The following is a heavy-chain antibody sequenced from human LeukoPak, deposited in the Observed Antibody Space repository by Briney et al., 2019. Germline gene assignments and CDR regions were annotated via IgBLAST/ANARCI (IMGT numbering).Heavy chain of an antibody. V-gene: IGHV1-2*02. CDR2: INPNSGGT. CDR1: GYTFTGYY. CDR3: ARSLFYGSGSYYPNWFDP. J-gene: IGHJ5*02. Sequence: ASVKVSCKASGYTFTGYYMHWVRQAPGQGLEWMGWINPNSGGTNYARKFQGRVTMTRDTSISTAYMELSRLRSDDTAVYYCARSLFYGSGSYYPNWFDPWGQGTLVTVSS. D-gene: IGHD3-10*01.